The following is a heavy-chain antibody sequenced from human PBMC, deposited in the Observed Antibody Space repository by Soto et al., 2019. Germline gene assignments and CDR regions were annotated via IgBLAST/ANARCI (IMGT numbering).Heavy chain of an antibody. CDR2: IYYSGST. D-gene: IGHD3-10*01. J-gene: IGHJ5*02. CDR3: ARHGRTLKVLLWEFDP. Sequence: PSETLSLTCTVSGGSISSSSYYWGWIRQPPGKGLEWIGSIYYSGSTYYKPSLKSRVTISVDTSKNQFSLKLSSVTAADTAVYYCARHGRTLKVLLWEFDPWGQGTLVTVSS. V-gene: IGHV4-39*01. CDR1: GGSISSSSYY.